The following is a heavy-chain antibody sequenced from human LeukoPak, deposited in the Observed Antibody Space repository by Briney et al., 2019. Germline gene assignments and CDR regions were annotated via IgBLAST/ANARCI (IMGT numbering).Heavy chain of an antibody. V-gene: IGHV4-34*01. CDR3: ARGRSSGYYFHLHPFDY. D-gene: IGHD3-22*01. J-gene: IGHJ4*02. CDR2: INHSGST. CDR1: GGSFSGYY. Sequence: SETLSLTWAVYGGSFSGYYWSWIRQPPGKGLEWIGEINHSGSTNYNPSLKSRVTISVDTSKNQFSLKLSSVTAADTAVYYCARGRSSGYYFHLHPFDYWGQGTLVTVSS.